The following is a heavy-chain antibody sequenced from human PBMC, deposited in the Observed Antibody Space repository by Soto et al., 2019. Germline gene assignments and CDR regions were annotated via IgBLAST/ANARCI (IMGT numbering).Heavy chain of an antibody. D-gene: IGHD2-2*01. Sequence: GGSLRLSCAASGFTFSSYAMSWVRQAPGEGLEWVSAISGSGGSTYYADSVKGRFTISRDNSKNTLYLQMNSLRAEDTAVYYCAKEGYCSSTSCQIYYYYGMDVWGQGTTVTVS. V-gene: IGHV3-23*01. CDR3: AKEGYCSSTSCQIYYYYGMDV. J-gene: IGHJ6*02. CDR1: GFTFSSYA. CDR2: ISGSGGST.